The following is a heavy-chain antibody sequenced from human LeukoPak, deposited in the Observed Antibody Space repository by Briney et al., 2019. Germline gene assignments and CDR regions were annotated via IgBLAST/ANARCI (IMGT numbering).Heavy chain of an antibody. V-gene: IGHV4-59*01. D-gene: IGHD3-3*01. J-gene: IGHJ6*02. Sequence: SETLSLTCTVSSGSISSYYWSWFRQPPGKGLEWIGYIYYSGSTDYNPSLKSRVTISVDTSKNQLSLKLSSVTAADTAVYYCARSFLTNWSGYLYGMDVWGQGTTVTVSS. CDR2: IYYSGST. CDR1: SGSISSYY. CDR3: ARSFLTNWSGYLYGMDV.